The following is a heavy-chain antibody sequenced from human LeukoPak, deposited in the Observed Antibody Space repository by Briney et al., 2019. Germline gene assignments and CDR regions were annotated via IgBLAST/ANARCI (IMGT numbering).Heavy chain of an antibody. V-gene: IGHV4-59*01. Sequence: SETLSLTCTVSGGSISSYYWNWIRQPPGKGLEWIGYIYYSGTTNYNPFLKSRVTISVDTSKNQFSLKLSSVTAADTAVYYCARAYGSGRWLKYYFDYWGQGTLVTVSS. CDR1: GGSISSYY. CDR2: IYYSGTT. CDR3: ARAYGSGRWLKYYFDY. D-gene: IGHD3-10*01. J-gene: IGHJ4*02.